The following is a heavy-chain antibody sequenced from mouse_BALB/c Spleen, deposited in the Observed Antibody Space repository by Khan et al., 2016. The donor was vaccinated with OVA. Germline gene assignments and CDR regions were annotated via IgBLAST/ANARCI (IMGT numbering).Heavy chain of an antibody. J-gene: IGHJ4*01. D-gene: IGHD2-10*01. CDR2: INTYTGEP. Sequence: QIQLVQSGPELKKPGETVKISCKASGYIFTNYGMNWVKQAPGKGLKWMGWINTYTGEPTYIDDFKGRFAFSLDTSASTAYLQINNLKNEDTATYFCARPPYFSYVIDSWGQGTSVTVSS. CDR3: ARPPYFSYVIDS. CDR1: GYIFTNYG. V-gene: IGHV9-3-1*01.